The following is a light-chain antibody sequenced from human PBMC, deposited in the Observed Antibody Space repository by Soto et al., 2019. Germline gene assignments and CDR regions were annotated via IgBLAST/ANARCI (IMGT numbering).Light chain of an antibody. CDR3: QQYNNWWT. CDR1: QSVSSS. V-gene: IGKV3-15*01. Sequence: EIVMTQSPATLSVSPGERVTLSCTARQSVSSSLAWYQQKPGQAPRLLIYGASTRATGIPARFSGSGSETEYTLTISSLQSEDFAVYYCQQYNNWWTFGQGTKVEIK. J-gene: IGKJ1*01. CDR2: GAS.